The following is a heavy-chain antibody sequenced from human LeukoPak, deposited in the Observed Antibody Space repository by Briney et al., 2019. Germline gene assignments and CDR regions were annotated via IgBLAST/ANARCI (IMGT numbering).Heavy chain of an antibody. J-gene: IGHJ5*02. V-gene: IGHV4-39*07. CDR3: AHRPDYYDSSGSLNWFDP. CDR2: IYYSGST. D-gene: IGHD3-22*01. Sequence: SETLSLTCTVSGDSISSSSSYWGWIRQPPGKGLEWIGSIYYSGSTYYNTSLKSRVTISVDTSKNQFSLKLSSVTAADTAVYYCAHRPDYYDSSGSLNWFDPWGQGTLVTVSS. CDR1: GDSISSSSSY.